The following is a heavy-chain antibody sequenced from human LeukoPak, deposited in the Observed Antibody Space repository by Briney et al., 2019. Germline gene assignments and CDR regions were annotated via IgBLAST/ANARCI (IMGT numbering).Heavy chain of an antibody. CDR2: INHSGST. J-gene: IGHJ4*02. D-gene: IGHD6-13*01. Sequence: SETLSLTCAVYGGSFSGYYWSWIRQPPGKGLEWIGEINHSGSTNYNPSLKSRVTISVDTSKNQFSLKLSSLTATDTAVYYCARGRQLADYWGQGTLVTVSS. CDR3: ARGRQLADY. CDR1: GGSFSGYY. V-gene: IGHV4-34*01.